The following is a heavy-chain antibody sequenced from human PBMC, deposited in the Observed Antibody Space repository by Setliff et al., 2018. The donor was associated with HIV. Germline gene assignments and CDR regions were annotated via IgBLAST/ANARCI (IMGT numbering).Heavy chain of an antibody. CDR1: GYTLTEVS. CDR2: FDPQDGKT. V-gene: IGHV1-24*01. Sequence: ASVKVSCKISGYTLTEVSMHWVRQAPGKGLEWMGYFDPQDGKTTYAQKFQGRVTMTEDTSTYTAYMELSGLRSEDTAVYYCARDKEKRSYNNSDGHYDWFDTWGQGTLVTVSS. CDR3: ARDKEKRSYNNSDGHYDWFDT. J-gene: IGHJ5*02. D-gene: IGHD3-22*01.